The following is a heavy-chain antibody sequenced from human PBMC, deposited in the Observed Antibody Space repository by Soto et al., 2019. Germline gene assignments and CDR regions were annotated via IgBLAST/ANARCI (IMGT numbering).Heavy chain of an antibody. D-gene: IGHD2-15*01. CDR1: GDTFNFYS. J-gene: IGHJ4*02. V-gene: IGHV1-69*02. CDR3: ARSSGSGYRAFDS. CDR2: VNPILSMS. Sequence: QVQLVQSGAEVKSAGSSVKVSCKASGDTFNFYSINWVRQAPGLGLEWVGRVNPILSMSNYAQRFQGRVTMTADNSTGTTYVELRSRRAEETAICYCARSSGSGYRAFDSWGQGALVTVSS.